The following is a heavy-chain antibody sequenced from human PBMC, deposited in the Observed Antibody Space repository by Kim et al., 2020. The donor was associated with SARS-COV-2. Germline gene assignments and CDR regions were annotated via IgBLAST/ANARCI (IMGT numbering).Heavy chain of an antibody. J-gene: IGHJ6*01. V-gene: IGHV3-33*01. D-gene: IGHD5-18*01. CDR1: GFTFSSYG. Sequence: GGPLRLSCAASGFTFSSYGMHWVRQAPGKWLEWVAVIWYDGSNNYYEDSVKGRFTISRDNSKNTVYLQMNSLRAEDTAVYYCARDRDGYSYGSSGMDVWG. CDR2: IWYDGSNN. CDR3: ARDRDGYSYGSSGMDV.